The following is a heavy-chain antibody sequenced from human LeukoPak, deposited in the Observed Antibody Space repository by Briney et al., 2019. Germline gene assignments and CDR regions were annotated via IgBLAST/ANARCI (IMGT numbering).Heavy chain of an antibody. V-gene: IGHV4-34*01. D-gene: IGHD3-22*01. CDR2: INHSGST. Sequence: SETLSLTCAVYGGSFSGYYWSWIRQPPGKGLEWIGEINHSGSTNYNPSLKSRVIISVDTSKNQFSLKLSSVTAADTAVYYCARARGYYYDRPFDYWGQGTLVTVSS. CDR1: GGSFSGYY. CDR3: ARARGYYYDRPFDY. J-gene: IGHJ4*02.